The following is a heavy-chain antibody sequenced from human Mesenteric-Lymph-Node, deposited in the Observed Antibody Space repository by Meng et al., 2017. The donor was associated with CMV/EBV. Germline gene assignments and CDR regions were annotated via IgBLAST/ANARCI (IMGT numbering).Heavy chain of an antibody. CDR3: ARAPVLAALRGGSNWFDP. J-gene: IGHJ5*02. CDR2: MNPKSDNT. Sequence: YTCTNYDINWVRQATGQGLEWMGWMNPKSDNTGYAQKFLGRVRMTSNTSISTAYMELSSLRSEDTAVYYCARAPVLAALRGGSNWFDPWGQGTLVTVSS. D-gene: IGHD2-15*01. CDR1: YTCTNYD. V-gene: IGHV1-8*02.